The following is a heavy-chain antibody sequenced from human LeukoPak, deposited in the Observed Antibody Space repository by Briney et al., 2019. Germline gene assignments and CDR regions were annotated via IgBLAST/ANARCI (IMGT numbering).Heavy chain of an antibody. CDR1: GGTLSGYA. V-gene: IGHV1-69*05. J-gene: IGHJ6*03. CDR3: ARGKLGYYYYHMDA. CDR2: IIPIYGTP. D-gene: IGHD3-3*02. Sequence: SVKVSCKASGGTLSGYAISWVRQAPGQGLEWMGGIIPIYGTPHSAQKFQGRVTITTDESTSTAFMDQSSLRSEDTAVYYCARGKLGYYYYHMDAWGKGTTVTVSS.